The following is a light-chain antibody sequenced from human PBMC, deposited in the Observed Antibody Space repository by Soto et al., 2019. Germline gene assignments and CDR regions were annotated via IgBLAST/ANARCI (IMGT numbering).Light chain of an antibody. CDR2: RAS. Sequence: DIQMTQSPSTLSASVGDRVIITCRASQSISSWLAWYQQKPGKAPNLLIYRASTLKSGIPSRFSGSGSGTEFPLTIRRLQPDYFSTYYCQQYDRASWTFGQGTKVEIK. CDR3: QQYDRASWT. CDR1: QSISSW. V-gene: IGKV1-5*03. J-gene: IGKJ1*01.